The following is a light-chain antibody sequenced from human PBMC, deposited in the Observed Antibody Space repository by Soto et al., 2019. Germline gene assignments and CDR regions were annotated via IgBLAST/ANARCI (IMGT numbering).Light chain of an antibody. CDR2: GAS. J-gene: IGKJ1*01. CDR1: QSVSSK. V-gene: IGKV3-15*01. Sequence: ETVMTQSPVTLSVSPGERATLSCRASQSVSSKLAWYQQKPGQAPRLLIYGASTRATGIPDRFSGGGSGTEFTLTISSLQSEDFADYYCQQYNNWPLTFGQGTKVEIK. CDR3: QQYNNWPLT.